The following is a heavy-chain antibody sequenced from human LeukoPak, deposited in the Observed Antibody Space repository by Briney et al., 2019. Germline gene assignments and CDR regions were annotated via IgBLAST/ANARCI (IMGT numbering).Heavy chain of an antibody. V-gene: IGHV3-21*01. CDR3: ARDWSALGTGGGVY. J-gene: IGHJ4*02. D-gene: IGHD6-13*01. CDR2: ISSTSTSI. Sequence: PGGSLRLSCAASGFTFSSHTMNWVRQAPGKGLEWVSSISSTSTSIYHADSVKGRFTISRDNTKNSLYLQMDSLRAEDTAVYYCARDWSALGTGGGVYWGQGTLVTVSS. CDR1: GFTFSSHT.